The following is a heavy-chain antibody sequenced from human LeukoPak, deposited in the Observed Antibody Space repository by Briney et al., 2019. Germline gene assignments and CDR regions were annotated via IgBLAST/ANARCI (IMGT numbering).Heavy chain of an antibody. CDR3: ARDLRGWSGGDY. J-gene: IGHJ4*02. Sequence: SETLSLTCTVSGGSISSDGYYWSWIRQPPGKGLEWIGYIYHSGSTYYNPSLKSRVTISVDRSKNQFSLELSSVTAADTAVYYCARDLRGWSGGDYWGQGTLVTVSS. V-gene: IGHV4-30-2*01. CDR2: IYHSGST. CDR1: GGSISSDGYY. D-gene: IGHD6-19*01.